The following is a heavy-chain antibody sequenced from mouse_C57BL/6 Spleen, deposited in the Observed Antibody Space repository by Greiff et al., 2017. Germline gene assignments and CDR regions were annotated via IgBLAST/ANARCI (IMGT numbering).Heavy chain of an antibody. J-gene: IGHJ2*01. V-gene: IGHV6-3*01. D-gene: IGHD4-1*01. CDR2: IRLKSDNYAT. CDR1: GFTFSNYW. Sequence: DVKLVESGGGLVQPGGSMKLSCVASGFTFSNYWMNWVRQSPEKGLEWVAQIRLKSDNYATHYAESVKGRFTISRDDSKSSVYLQMNNLRAEDTGIYYCTAGTYFYYWGQGTTLTVSS. CDR3: TAGTYFYY.